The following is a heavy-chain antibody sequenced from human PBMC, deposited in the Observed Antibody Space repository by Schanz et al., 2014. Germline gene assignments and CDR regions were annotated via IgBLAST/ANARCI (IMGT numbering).Heavy chain of an antibody. V-gene: IGHV3-21*01. Sequence: GQLVESGGGVVQPGRSLRLSCAASGFTFSTYYMNWVRQAPGKGLEWVSSISSSSSYISYADSVKGRFTISRDNAKNSLYLQMNGLRAEDTAVFYCARDGAELYYFDDWGQGTLVTVSS. CDR1: GFTFSTYY. D-gene: IGHD1-1*01. CDR3: ARDGAELYYFDD. J-gene: IGHJ4*02. CDR2: ISSSSSYI.